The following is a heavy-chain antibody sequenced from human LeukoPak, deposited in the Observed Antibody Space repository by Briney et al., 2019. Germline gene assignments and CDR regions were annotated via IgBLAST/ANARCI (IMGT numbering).Heavy chain of an antibody. D-gene: IGHD3-3*01. CDR1: GYTLTELS. CDR3: ATGSVRFLEWFNFDP. V-gene: IGHV1-24*01. CDR2: FDPEDGET. Sequence: ASVKVSCKVSGYTLTELSMHWVRQAPGKGLEWMGGFDPEDGETIYAQKFQGRVTMTEDTSTDTAYMELSSLRSKDTAVYYCATGSVRFLEWFNFDPWGQGTLVTVSS. J-gene: IGHJ5*02.